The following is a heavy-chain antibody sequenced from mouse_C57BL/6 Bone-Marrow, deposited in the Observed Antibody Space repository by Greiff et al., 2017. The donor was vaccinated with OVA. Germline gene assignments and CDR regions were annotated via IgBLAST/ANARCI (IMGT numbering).Heavy chain of an antibody. Sequence: VQLQQSGAELVRPGASVKLSCTASGYTFTSYGISWVKQRTGQGLEWIGEIYPRSGNTYYNEKFKGTATLTADKSSSTAYMELRSLTSEDSAVYFCARRSLTSYFDYWGQGTTLTVSS. CDR3: ARRSLTSYFDY. CDR2: IYPRSGNT. V-gene: IGHV1-81*01. J-gene: IGHJ2*01. D-gene: IGHD6-2*01. CDR1: GYTFTSYG.